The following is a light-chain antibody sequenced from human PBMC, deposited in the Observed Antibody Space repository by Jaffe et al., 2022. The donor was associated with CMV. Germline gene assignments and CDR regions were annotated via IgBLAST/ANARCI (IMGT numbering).Light chain of an antibody. CDR1: QTVSSTY. Sequence: DIVLTQSPGTLSLSPGERATLSCRASQTVSSTYLAWYRQKPGQAPRLLIYGASSRATGIPDRFSGSGSGTDFTLTISRLEPEDLAVYYCQQYGTSPPTFGQGTKVEIK. V-gene: IGKV3-20*01. CDR3: QQYGTSPPT. J-gene: IGKJ1*01. CDR2: GAS.